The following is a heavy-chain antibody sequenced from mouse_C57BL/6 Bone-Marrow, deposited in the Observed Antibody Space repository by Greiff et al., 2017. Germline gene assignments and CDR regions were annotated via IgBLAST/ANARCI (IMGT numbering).Heavy chain of an antibody. Sequence: QVQLKQSGAELVRPGTSVKLSCKASGYTFTSYWLHWVKQRPGQGLEWIGVIDPSDSYTNYNQKFKGKATLTVDTSSSTAYMQLSSRTSEDSAVYYCARGGQRGYWGQGTTLTVSS. CDR2: IDPSDSYT. CDR3: ARGGQRGY. CDR1: GYTFTSYW. J-gene: IGHJ2*01. V-gene: IGHV1-59*01.